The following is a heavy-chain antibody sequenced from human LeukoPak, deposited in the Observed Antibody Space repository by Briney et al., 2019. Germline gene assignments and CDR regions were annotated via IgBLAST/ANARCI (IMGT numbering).Heavy chain of an antibody. D-gene: IGHD5-24*01. CDR1: GFTVSRSY. CDR3: ARADMAFFDH. CDR2: IYSGGST. Sequence: GGSLRLSCAASGFTVSRSYMTWVRQVPGKGLEWISVIYSGGSTYYADSVKGRFTISRDNSKNIVYLQMNRLRADDTAVYYCARADMAFFDHCGQGTLVTVAS. V-gene: IGHV3-53*01. J-gene: IGHJ4*02.